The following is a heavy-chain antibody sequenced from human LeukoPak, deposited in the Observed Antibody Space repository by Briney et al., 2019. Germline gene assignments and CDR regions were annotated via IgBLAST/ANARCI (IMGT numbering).Heavy chain of an antibody. CDR1: GGSFSGYY. Sequence: SETLSLTCAVYGGSFSGYYWSWIRQPPGKGLEWIGQINHSGSTNYNPSLKSRVTISVDTSKNQFSLKLSSVTAADTAVYYCAREGITMIVWGQGTLVTVSS. CDR3: AREGITMIV. CDR2: INHSGST. V-gene: IGHV4-34*01. D-gene: IGHD3-22*01. J-gene: IGHJ4*02.